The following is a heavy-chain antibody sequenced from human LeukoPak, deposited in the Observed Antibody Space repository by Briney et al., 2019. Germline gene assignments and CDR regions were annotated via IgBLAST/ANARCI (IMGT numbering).Heavy chain of an antibody. Sequence: ASVKVSCKASGYTFTNYYMHWVRQAPGQGLEWMGIINPSGGSTSYAQKFQGRVTITADESTSTAYMELSSLRSEDTAVYYCARDRDYYDSSGYGYFQHWGQGTLVTVSS. CDR2: INPSGGST. J-gene: IGHJ1*01. CDR3: ARDRDYYDSSGYGYFQH. CDR1: GYTFTNYY. V-gene: IGHV1-46*01. D-gene: IGHD3-22*01.